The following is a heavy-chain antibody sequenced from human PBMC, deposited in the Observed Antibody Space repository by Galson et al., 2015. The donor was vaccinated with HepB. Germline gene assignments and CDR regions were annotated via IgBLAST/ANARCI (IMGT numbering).Heavy chain of an antibody. CDR2: TYYRSKWYN. D-gene: IGHD2-2*02. J-gene: IGHJ6*02. CDR3: ARDLQGYCSSTSCYNIYYYYGMDV. V-gene: IGHV6-1*01. CDR1: GDSVSSNSAA. Sequence: CAISGDSVSSNSAAWNWIRQSPSRGLEWLGRTYYRSKWYNDYAVSVKSRITINPDTSKNQFSLQLNSVTPEDTAVYYCARDLQGYCSSTSCYNIYYYYGMDVWGQGTTVTVSS.